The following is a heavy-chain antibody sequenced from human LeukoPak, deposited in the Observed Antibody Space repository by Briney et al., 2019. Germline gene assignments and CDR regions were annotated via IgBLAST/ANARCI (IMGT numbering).Heavy chain of an antibody. CDR2: ITYDGSNK. D-gene: IGHD6-19*01. CDR1: GFTFRTYT. V-gene: IGHV3-30*04. CDR3: ARDSSLIAVVHFDY. Sequence: GGSLRLSCAASGFTFRTYTMHWVRQAPGKGLEWVAVITYDGSNKYYADSVKGRFTISRDNSKNTLYLQMNGLRAEDTAVYYCARDSSLIAVVHFDYWGQGTLVTVSS. J-gene: IGHJ4*02.